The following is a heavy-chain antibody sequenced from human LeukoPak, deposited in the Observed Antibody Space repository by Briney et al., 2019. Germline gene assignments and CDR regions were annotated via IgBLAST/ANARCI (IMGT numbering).Heavy chain of an antibody. CDR3: ARGGITGTTIYY. CDR2: ISSSGSYI. V-gene: IGHV3-21*01. D-gene: IGHD1-7*01. Sequence: GGSLRLSCAASGFTFSSYSMNWVRQAPGKGLEWVSSISSSGSYIYYADSVKGRFTISRDNAKNSLYLQMNSLRAEDTAVYYCARGGITGTTIYYWGQGTLVTVSS. J-gene: IGHJ4*02. CDR1: GFTFSSYS.